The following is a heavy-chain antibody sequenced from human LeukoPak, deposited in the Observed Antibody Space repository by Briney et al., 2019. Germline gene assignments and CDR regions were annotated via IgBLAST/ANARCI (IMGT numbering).Heavy chain of an antibody. V-gene: IGHV3-30-3*02. Sequence: GRSLRLSCAASGFTFSSYAMHWVRQAPGKGLEWVAAISYDGSNKYYADSVKGRFTISRDNSKNTLYLQMNSLRAEDTAVYYCAKSRTGVYYFDYWGQGTLVTVSS. CDR2: ISYDGSNK. CDR3: AKSRTGVYYFDY. CDR1: GFTFSSYA. D-gene: IGHD3-10*01. J-gene: IGHJ4*02.